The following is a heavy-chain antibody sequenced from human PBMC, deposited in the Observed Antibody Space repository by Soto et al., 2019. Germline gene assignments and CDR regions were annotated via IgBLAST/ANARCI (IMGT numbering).Heavy chain of an antibody. D-gene: IGHD6-6*01. Sequence: QVQLLESGPGLVKPSETLSLTCTVSGGSISSYYCSWIRQPPGKGLEWIGYIYYSGSTIYNPSLKSRVTISVDPSKNQFSLKLSSVTAADTAVYYCASRHSLYGMDVWGQGTTVTVSS. CDR1: GGSISSYY. CDR2: IYYSGST. CDR3: ASRHSLYGMDV. J-gene: IGHJ6*02. V-gene: IGHV4-59*01.